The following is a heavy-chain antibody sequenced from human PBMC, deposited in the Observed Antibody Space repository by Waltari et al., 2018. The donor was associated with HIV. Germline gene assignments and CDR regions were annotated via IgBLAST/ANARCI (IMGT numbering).Heavy chain of an antibody. Sequence: QVQLQQWGAGLLKPSETLSLTCAVYGGSFSDYYWHWIRQAPSKGLEWIGEVGHSGTTNYHPSLRGLVAVSVDTSKNQFSLKLTSVTAADTAVYYGARRRRAVAGHYYGMDVWGRGTTVTVSS. V-gene: IGHV4-34*01. J-gene: IGHJ6*02. CDR1: GGSFSDYY. D-gene: IGHD6-19*01. CDR3: ARRRRAVAGHYYGMDV. CDR2: VGHSGTT.